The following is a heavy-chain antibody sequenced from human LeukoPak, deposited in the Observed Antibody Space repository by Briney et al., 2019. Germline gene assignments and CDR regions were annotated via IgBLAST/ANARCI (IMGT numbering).Heavy chain of an antibody. CDR1: GGSISSSSYY. CDR2: IYYSGST. Sequence: SETLSLTCTVSGGSISSSSYYWGWIRQPPGKGLEWIGSIYYSGSTNYNPSLKSRVTISVDTSKNQFSLKLSSVTAADTAVYYCARGIVVVAQLGFYFYYMDVWGKGTTVTISS. CDR3: ARGIVVVAQLGFYFYYMDV. V-gene: IGHV4-39*07. D-gene: IGHD2-15*01. J-gene: IGHJ6*03.